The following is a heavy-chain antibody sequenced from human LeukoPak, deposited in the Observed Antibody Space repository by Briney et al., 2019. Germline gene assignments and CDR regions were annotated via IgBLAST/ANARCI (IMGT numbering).Heavy chain of an antibody. CDR1: GFTFSNYW. V-gene: IGHV3-7*01. D-gene: IGHD6-13*01. CDR3: TREGITAGADY. J-gene: IGHJ4*02. CDR2: IKQDGSEQ. Sequence: GGSLRLSCAASGFTFSNYWMSWVRQAPGKGLEWVANIKQDGSEQYYVDPVKGRFTISRDNAKNSLYLQMNSLRAEDTAVYYCTREGITAGADYWGQGTLVTVSS.